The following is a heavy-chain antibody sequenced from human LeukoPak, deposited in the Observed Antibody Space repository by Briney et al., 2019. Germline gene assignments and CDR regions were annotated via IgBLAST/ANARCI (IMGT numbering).Heavy chain of an antibody. CDR2: ISSSSSTI. CDR1: GFTFSSYS. CDR3: APTPHVLRFLEWFPG. D-gene: IGHD3-3*01. Sequence: GGSLRLSCAASGFTFSSYSMNWVRQAPGKGLEWVSYISSSSSTIYYADSVKGRFTISRDNAKNSLYLPMNSLRDEDTAVYYCAPTPHVLRFLEWFPGWGQGTLVTVSS. J-gene: IGHJ4*02. V-gene: IGHV3-48*02.